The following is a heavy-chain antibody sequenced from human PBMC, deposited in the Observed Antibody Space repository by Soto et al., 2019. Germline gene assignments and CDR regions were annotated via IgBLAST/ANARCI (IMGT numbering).Heavy chain of an antibody. CDR3: TTLSITIFGVVLMDV. Sequence: EVQLVESGGGLVKPGGSLRLSCAASGFTFSNAWMNWVRQAPGKGLEWVGRIKSKTDGGTTDHAAPVKGRFTISRDASKTTLYLQMNSLTTEDTAVYYCTTLSITIFGVVLMDVWGQGTTVTVSS. D-gene: IGHD3-3*01. V-gene: IGHV3-15*07. J-gene: IGHJ6*02. CDR2: IKSKTDGGTT. CDR1: GFTFSNAW.